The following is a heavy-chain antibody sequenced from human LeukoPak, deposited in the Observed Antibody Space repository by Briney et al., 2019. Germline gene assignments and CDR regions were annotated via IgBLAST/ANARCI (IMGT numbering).Heavy chain of an antibody. V-gene: IGHV3-9*01. CDR2: ISWNGSNI. J-gene: IGHJ4*02. Sequence: GGSLRLSCAASGFTFHNYAMHWVRLAPGKGLEWVSCISWNGSNIDYADSVKGRFTISRDNAKNSLYLQMNSLRAQDPAFYYCVFEFKGQTGTSAFEYWGEGTLVTVSS. CDR1: GFTFHNYA. CDR3: VFEFKGQTGTSAFEY. D-gene: IGHD1-7*01.